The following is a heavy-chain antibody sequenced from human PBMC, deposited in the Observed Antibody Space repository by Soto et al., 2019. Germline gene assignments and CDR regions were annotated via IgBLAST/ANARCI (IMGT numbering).Heavy chain of an antibody. Sequence: ASVKVSCKASGYTFTGYYMHWVRQAPGQGLEWMGWINPNSGGTNYAQKFQGWVTMTRDTSISTAYMELSRLRSDDTAVYYCGRTFRDFGVVQETYYGMAVWGQGTTVTVSS. CDR1: GYTFTGYY. CDR3: GRTFRDFGVVQETYYGMAV. D-gene: IGHD3-3*01. J-gene: IGHJ6*02. V-gene: IGHV1-2*04. CDR2: INPNSGGT.